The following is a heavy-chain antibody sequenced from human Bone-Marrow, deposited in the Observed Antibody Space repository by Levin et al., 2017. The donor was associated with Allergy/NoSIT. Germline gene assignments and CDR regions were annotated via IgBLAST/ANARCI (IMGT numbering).Heavy chain of an antibody. CDR2: ISDNGGTT. J-gene: IGHJ3*02. D-gene: IGHD6-19*01. CDR3: AKEYRSGWYAFDI. V-gene: IGHV3-64*05. CDR1: GFTFSGYA. Sequence: ASVKVSCSASGFTFSGYAMYWVRQAPGKGLDFVSAISDNGGTTYYADSVKGRFTISRDNSKNTVYVQMSSLRDEDTAVYYCAKEYRSGWYAFDIWGQGTMVTVSS.